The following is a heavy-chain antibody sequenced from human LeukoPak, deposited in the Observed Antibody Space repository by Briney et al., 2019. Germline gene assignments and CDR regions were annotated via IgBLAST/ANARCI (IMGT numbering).Heavy chain of an antibody. V-gene: IGHV3-74*01. Sequence: GGSLRLSCVASGFTFNKYWMHWVLQAPGKGLVWVSRSSSDGSSTVYADSVEGRFTISRDNAKNTLYLQMNSLRAEDTAVYYCARDGDSTVDFDYWGQGTLVTVSS. D-gene: IGHD4-23*01. CDR1: GFTFNKYW. CDR2: SSSDGSST. CDR3: ARDGDSTVDFDY. J-gene: IGHJ4*02.